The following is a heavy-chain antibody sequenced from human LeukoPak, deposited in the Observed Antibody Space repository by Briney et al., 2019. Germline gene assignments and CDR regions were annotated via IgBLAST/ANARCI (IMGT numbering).Heavy chain of an antibody. Sequence: PGGSLRLSCAASGFTFSSYWMTWVRQAPGKGLEWVAKIRGDGNEKYYVDSVKGRLTVSRDNAQNSLYLQMNSPRAEDTAVYYCARHCSNGVCLDYWGQGTLVTVSS. CDR1: GFTFSSYW. J-gene: IGHJ4*02. V-gene: IGHV3-7*01. CDR3: ARHCSNGVCLDY. D-gene: IGHD2-8*01. CDR2: IRGDGNEK.